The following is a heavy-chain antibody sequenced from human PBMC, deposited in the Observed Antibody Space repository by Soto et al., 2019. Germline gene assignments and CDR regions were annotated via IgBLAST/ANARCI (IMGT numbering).Heavy chain of an antibody. V-gene: IGHV2-5*01. CDR3: AHSTIFGIVLSSFDY. CDR2: IYWNDDK. Sequence: SGPTLVNPTHTLTLTCTFSGFSLSSIGVGVGWIRQPPGNSLEWLALIYWNDDKRYSPSLKSRLTITKDTSKNQVVLTMTNMEPVDTETYYCAHSTIFGIVLSSFDYWGQGTLVTVSS. CDR1: GFSLSSIGVG. J-gene: IGHJ4*02. D-gene: IGHD3-3*01.